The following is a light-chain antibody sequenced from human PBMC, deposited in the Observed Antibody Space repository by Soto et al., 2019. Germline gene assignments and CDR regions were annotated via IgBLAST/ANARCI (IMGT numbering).Light chain of an antibody. Sequence: DIQMTQSPSTLSASVGDRVTITCRASQSLSSWLAWYQQKPGKAPKLLMYKASTVESGVPSRFSGSGSGTEFTLTISSLQPDDFATYYCQQYYTYPYTFGQGTKLEIK. V-gene: IGKV1-5*03. CDR3: QQYYTYPYT. CDR2: KAS. J-gene: IGKJ2*01. CDR1: QSLSSW.